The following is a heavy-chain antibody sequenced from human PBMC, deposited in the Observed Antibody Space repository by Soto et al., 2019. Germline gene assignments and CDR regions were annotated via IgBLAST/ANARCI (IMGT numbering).Heavy chain of an antibody. V-gene: IGHV3-23*01. CDR3: AKGVGATTDWYFDL. CDR1: GFTFRSYA. Sequence: EVQLLESGGGLVQPGGSLRLSCAASGFTFRSYAMSWVRQAPGKGLEWVSAISDSGGSTYYADFVKGRFTISRDNSKNTLYLQMNSLRAEDTALYYCAKGVGATTDWYFDLWGRGTLVTVSS. CDR2: ISDSGGST. D-gene: IGHD1-26*01. J-gene: IGHJ2*01.